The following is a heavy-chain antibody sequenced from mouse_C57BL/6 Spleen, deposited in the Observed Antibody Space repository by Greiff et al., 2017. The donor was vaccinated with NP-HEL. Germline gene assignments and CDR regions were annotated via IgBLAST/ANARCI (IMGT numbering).Heavy chain of an antibody. J-gene: IGHJ3*01. D-gene: IGHD1-1*01. CDR2: IDPENGDT. V-gene: IGHV14-4*01. CDR3: TTKGVTTVVAPFAY. Sequence: VQLQQSGAELVRPGASVKLSCTASGFNIKDDYMHWVKQRPEQGLEWIGWIDPENGDTEYASKFQGKATITADTSSNTAYLQLSSLTSEDTAVYYGTTKGVTTVVAPFAYWGQGTLVTVSA. CDR1: GFNIKDDY.